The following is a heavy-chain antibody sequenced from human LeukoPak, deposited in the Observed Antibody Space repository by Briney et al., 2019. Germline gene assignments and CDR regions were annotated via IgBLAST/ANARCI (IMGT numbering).Heavy chain of an antibody. J-gene: IGHJ5*02. V-gene: IGHV4-61*01. Sequence: SETLSLTCTVSGGSISSSSYYWGWIRQPPGKGLEWIGYIYYSGSTNYNPSLKSRVTISVDTSKNQFSLKLSSVTAADTAVYYCARELDAGAAASVDGTSLTNWFDPWGQGTLVTVSS. CDR2: IYYSGST. D-gene: IGHD6-13*01. CDR3: ARELDAGAAASVDGTSLTNWFDP. CDR1: GGSISSSSYY.